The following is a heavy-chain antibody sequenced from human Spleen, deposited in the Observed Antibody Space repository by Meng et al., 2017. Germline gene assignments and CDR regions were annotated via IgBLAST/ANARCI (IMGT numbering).Heavy chain of an antibody. D-gene: IGHD5-18*01. V-gene: IGHV3-13*03. Sequence: GESLKISCAACGFTFSSYDMHWVRQVTGKGLECVSIIGTAGDTDYPGSVKGQFIISREHAKNSLYLQMNSLRAGDTTVYYCAKYSYGLGDYLDYWGQGALVTVSS. CDR3: AKYSYGLGDYLDY. CDR2: IGTAGDT. CDR1: GFTFSSYD. J-gene: IGHJ4*02.